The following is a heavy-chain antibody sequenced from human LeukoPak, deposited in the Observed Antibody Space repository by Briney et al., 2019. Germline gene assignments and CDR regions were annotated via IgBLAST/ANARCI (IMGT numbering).Heavy chain of an antibody. V-gene: IGHV1-2*02. D-gene: IGHD3-3*01. CDR2: INPNSGGT. CDR1: GYTFTGYY. J-gene: IGHJ4*02. Sequence: GASVKVSCKASGYTFTGYYMHWVRQAPGQGLEWMGWINPNSGGTNYAQKFQGRVTMTRDTSISTAYMELSRLRSDDTAVYYCARAPITIFGVVPLDYWGQGTLVTVSS. CDR3: ARAPITIFGVVPLDY.